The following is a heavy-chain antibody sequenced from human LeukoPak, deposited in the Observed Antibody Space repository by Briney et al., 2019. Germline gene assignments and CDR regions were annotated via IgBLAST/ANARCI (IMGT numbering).Heavy chain of an antibody. D-gene: IGHD3-22*01. CDR3: ARDYYDTPYFEY. Sequence: GGSLRLSCAASGFTFNSYRMNWVRQAPGKGLEWVSSISYSSTYIYYADSVKGRFTISRDNAKKSLYLQMNSLRAGDTAVYYCARDYYDTPYFEYWGRGTLVTVSS. V-gene: IGHV3-21*01. J-gene: IGHJ4*02. CDR2: ISYSSTYI. CDR1: GFTFNSYR.